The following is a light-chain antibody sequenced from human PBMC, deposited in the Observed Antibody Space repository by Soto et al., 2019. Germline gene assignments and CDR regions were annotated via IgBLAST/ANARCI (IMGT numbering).Light chain of an antibody. CDR1: QSVSNNY. J-gene: IGKJ5*01. V-gene: IGKV3-20*01. Sequence: EIVLTQSPGTLSLSPGERAALSCRASQSVSNNYLAWYQQKPGQAPRLLIYGASNRATGIPDRFSGSGSGTDFTLTISRLEPEDFAVYYCQQYNNWPPGITFGQGTRLEI. CDR2: GAS. CDR3: QQYNNWPPGIT.